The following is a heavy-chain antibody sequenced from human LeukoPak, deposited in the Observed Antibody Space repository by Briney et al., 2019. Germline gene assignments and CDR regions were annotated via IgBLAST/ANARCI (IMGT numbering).Heavy chain of an antibody. CDR2: IRYDGNDK. V-gene: IGHV3-30*02. D-gene: IGHD2-15*01. Sequence: GGSLRLSCAASGFTFSYYGMHWVRQAPDKGLEWVAFIRYDGNDKYYAESVKGRFTISRDTSRNTLYLQMNSLRAEDTAVYYCASTLCSGDNCYFDYYYYMDVWGKGTTVTISS. CDR1: GFTFSYYG. J-gene: IGHJ6*03. CDR3: ASTLCSGDNCYFDYYYYMDV.